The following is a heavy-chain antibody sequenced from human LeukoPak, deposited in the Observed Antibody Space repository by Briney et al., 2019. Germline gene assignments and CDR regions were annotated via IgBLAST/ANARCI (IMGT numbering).Heavy chain of an antibody. Sequence: ASVKVSCKASGYTFTSYGISWVRQAPGQGLEWMGWTNPNSGGTNYAQKFQGRVTMTRDTSISTAYMELSRLRSDDTAVYYCARGTGAILWFGESKGAFDIWGQGTMVTVSS. CDR2: TNPNSGGT. V-gene: IGHV1-2*02. D-gene: IGHD3-10*01. CDR1: GYTFTSYG. CDR3: ARGTGAILWFGESKGAFDI. J-gene: IGHJ3*02.